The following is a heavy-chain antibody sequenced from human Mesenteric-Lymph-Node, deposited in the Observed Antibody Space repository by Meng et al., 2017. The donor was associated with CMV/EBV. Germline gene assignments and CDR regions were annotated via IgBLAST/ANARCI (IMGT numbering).Heavy chain of an antibody. CDR1: GYTFTSYY. J-gene: IGHJ6*02. Sequence: ASVKVSCKASGYTFTSYYMHWVRQAPGQGLEWMGWINPNSGGTNYAQKFQGRVTMTRDTSISPAYLELSRLRSDDTAVYYCATIAIFGVVSFHEQGGMDVWGQGTTVTVSS. V-gene: IGHV1-2*02. CDR3: ATIAIFGVVSFHEQGGMDV. D-gene: IGHD3-3*01. CDR2: INPNSGGT.